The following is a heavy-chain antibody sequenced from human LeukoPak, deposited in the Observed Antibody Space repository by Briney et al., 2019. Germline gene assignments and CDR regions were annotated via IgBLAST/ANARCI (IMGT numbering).Heavy chain of an antibody. V-gene: IGHV3-23*01. CDR3: AKVHDFWGGYYLYFDY. J-gene: IGHJ4*02. Sequence: PGGSLRLSCAASGFTFSSYAMNWVRQAPGRGLEWVSAISGSGGSTYYADSVKGRFTISRDNSKNTLYLQMNSLRAEDTAVYYCAKVHDFWGGYYLYFDYWGQGTLVTVSS. CDR2: ISGSGGST. CDR1: GFTFSSYA. D-gene: IGHD3-3*01.